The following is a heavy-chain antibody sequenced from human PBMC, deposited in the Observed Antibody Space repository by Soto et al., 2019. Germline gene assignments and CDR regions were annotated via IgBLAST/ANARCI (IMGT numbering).Heavy chain of an antibody. CDR1: GFTFSTYG. CDR2: ISYDGTNK. Sequence: QVQLVESGGGEVQPGRSLTISCAASGFTFSTYGMHWVRQTPGKGLEWVAVISYDGTNKFYSDSVKGRFTISRDNFKNTLNLQMNSLRADDTAVYSCAKDLQSYGDYDYYCYGMDVWGLGNRVTVSS. CDR3: AKDLQSYGDYDYYCYGMDV. V-gene: IGHV3-30*18. D-gene: IGHD4-17*01. J-gene: IGHJ6*02.